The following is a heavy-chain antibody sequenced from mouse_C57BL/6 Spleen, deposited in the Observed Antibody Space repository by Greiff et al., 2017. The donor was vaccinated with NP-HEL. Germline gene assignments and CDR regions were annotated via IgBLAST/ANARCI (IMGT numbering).Heavy chain of an antibody. Sequence: QVQLQQPGAELVKPGASVKLSCKASGYTFTSYWMQWVKQRPGQGLEWIGEIDPSDSYTNYNQKFKGKATLTVDTSSSTAYMQLSSLTSEDSAVYYCARCHYYYGSSILFDYWGQGTTLTVSS. J-gene: IGHJ2*01. V-gene: IGHV1-50*01. CDR2: IDPSDSYT. D-gene: IGHD1-1*01. CDR1: GYTFTSYW. CDR3: ARCHYYYGSSILFDY.